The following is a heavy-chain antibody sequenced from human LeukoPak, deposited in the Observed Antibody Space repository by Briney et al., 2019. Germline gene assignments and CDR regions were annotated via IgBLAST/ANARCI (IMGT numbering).Heavy chain of an antibody. D-gene: IGHD1-1*01. CDR3: AREDTGTTGITGAFDI. CDR2: INTDGSNT. J-gene: IGHJ3*02. Sequence: GGSLRLSCAASGFTFSSYWMHWVRQAPGKGLVWVSHINTDGSNTRYADSVKGRFTISRDNAKNTLYLQMNSLRAEDTGVYYCAREDTGTTGITGAFDIWGQGTMVTVSS. V-gene: IGHV3-74*01. CDR1: GFTFSSYW.